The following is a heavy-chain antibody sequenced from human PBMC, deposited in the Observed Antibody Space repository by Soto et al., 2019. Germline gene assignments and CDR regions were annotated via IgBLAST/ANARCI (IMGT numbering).Heavy chain of an antibody. CDR2: IWYDGSNK. CDR3: ARDVAVAGTFDYYCGMDV. J-gene: IGHJ6*02. V-gene: IGHV3-33*01. D-gene: IGHD6-19*01. CDR1: GFTFSSYG. Sequence: QVQLVESGGGVVQPGRSLRLSCAASGFTFSSYGMHWVRQAPGKGLEWVAVIWYDGSNKYYADSVKGRFTISRDNSKNTLYLQMNSLRAEDTAVYYCARDVAVAGTFDYYCGMDVWGQGTTVTVSS.